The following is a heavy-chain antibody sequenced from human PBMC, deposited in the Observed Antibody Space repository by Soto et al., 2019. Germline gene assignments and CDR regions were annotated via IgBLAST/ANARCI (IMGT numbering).Heavy chain of an antibody. J-gene: IGHJ6*02. CDR1: GDTFSGSA. CDR3: ARSLYSFGNYYGSGKVYYTMDV. Sequence: QVQLVQSGAEVKKPGSSVKVSCKASGDTFSGSAFSWVRQAPGQGLEWMGGILPIFGTGNYAQRFQGRVTITADKSTSTAYMELTSLRSEDTAVYYCARSLYSFGNYYGSGKVYYTMDVWGQGTTVTVSS. D-gene: IGHD3-10*01. CDR2: ILPIFGTG. V-gene: IGHV1-69*06.